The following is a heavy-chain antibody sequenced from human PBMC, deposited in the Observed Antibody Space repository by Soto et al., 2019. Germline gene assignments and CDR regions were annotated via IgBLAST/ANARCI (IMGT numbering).Heavy chain of an antibody. V-gene: IGHV5-51*01. CDR2: IYPADSNT. D-gene: IGHD1-26*01. CDR1: GYSFSNYW. Sequence: RGESLKISCKGSGYSFSNYWIGWLRQMPGKGLEWMGIIYPADSNTRYSPSFQGQVTISADKSITTAYLQWSSLKASDTAMYYCAKKTGELAFDIWGQGTVVTVSS. CDR3: AKKTGELAFDI. J-gene: IGHJ3*02.